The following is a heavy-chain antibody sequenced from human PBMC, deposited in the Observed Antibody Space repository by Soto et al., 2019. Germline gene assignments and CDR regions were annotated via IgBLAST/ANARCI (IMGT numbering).Heavy chain of an antibody. CDR1: GYTFTGYY. Sequence: ASVKVSCKASGYTFTGYYMHWVRQAPGQGLEWMGWINPNSGGTNYAQKFQGWVTMTRDTSISTAYMELSRLRSDDTAVYYCARDIREQQLVGWFDPWGKGTLVTVYS. J-gene: IGHJ5*02. V-gene: IGHV1-2*04. CDR3: ARDIREQQLVGWFDP. D-gene: IGHD6-13*01. CDR2: INPNSGGT.